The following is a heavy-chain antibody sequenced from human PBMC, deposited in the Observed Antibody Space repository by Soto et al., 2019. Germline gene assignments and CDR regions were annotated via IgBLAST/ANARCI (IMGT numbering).Heavy chain of an antibody. V-gene: IGHV4-61*01. CDR1: GGSVSSGSYY. J-gene: IGHJ4*02. CDR3: ASGITIFGVVGY. D-gene: IGHD3-3*01. Sequence: SETLSLTCTVSGGSVSSGSYYWSWIRQPPGKGLEWIGYIYYSGSTNYNPSLKSRVTISVDTSKNQFSLKLSSVTAADTAVYYCASGITIFGVVGYWGQGTLVTVSS. CDR2: IYYSGST.